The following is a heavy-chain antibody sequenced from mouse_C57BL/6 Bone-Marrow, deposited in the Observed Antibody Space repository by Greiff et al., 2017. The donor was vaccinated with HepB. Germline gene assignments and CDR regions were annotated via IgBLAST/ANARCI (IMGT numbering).Heavy chain of an antibody. J-gene: IGHJ2*01. CDR1: GYTFTDYN. V-gene: IGHV1-22*01. Sequence: EVQLQESGPELVKPGASVKMSCKASGYTFTDYNMHWVKQSHGKSLEWIGYINPNNGGTSYNQKFKGKATLTVNKSSSTAYMELRSLTSEDSAVYYCARVYGSSGKNYYFDYWGQGTTLTVSS. D-gene: IGHD1-1*01. CDR3: ARVYGSSGKNYYFDY. CDR2: INPNNGGT.